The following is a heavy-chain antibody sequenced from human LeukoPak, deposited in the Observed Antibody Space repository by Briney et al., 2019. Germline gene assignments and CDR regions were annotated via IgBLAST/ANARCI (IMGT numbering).Heavy chain of an antibody. CDR2: IRQDGSDK. J-gene: IGHJ4*02. CDR3: ARDLFLSGIPAAGVFDY. CDR1: GFTFSNYW. V-gene: IGHV3-7*01. Sequence: GGSLRLSCAASGFTFSNYWMSWVRQAPGKGLEWVANIRQDGSDKYYMESVKGRFTISRDNANSSLYLHMNSLRAEDTAVYYCARDLFLSGIPAAGVFDYWGQGTLVTVSS. D-gene: IGHD6-25*01.